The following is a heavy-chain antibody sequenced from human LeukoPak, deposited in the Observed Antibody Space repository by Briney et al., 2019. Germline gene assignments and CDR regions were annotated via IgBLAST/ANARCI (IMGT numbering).Heavy chain of an antibody. CDR1: GFTFSSYS. CDR2: ISSSSSYI. Sequence: PGGSLRLSCAASGFTFSSYSMNWVRQAPGKGLEWVSSISSSSSYIYYADPVKGRFTISRDNAKNSLYLQMNSLRAEDTAVYYCARGYWHTAMAPAGAFDIWGQGTMVTVSS. CDR3: ARGYWHTAMAPAGAFDI. D-gene: IGHD5-18*01. V-gene: IGHV3-21*01. J-gene: IGHJ3*02.